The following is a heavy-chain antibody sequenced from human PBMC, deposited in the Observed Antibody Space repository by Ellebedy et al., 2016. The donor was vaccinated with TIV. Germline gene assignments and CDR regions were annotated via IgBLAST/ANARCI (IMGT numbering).Heavy chain of an antibody. V-gene: IGHV3-7*01. D-gene: IGHD2-2*01. CDR2: IKQDGSEK. J-gene: IGHJ6*03. Sequence: GGSLRLXXAASGFTFSSYWMSWVRQAPGKGLEWVANIKQDGSEKYYVDSVKGRFTISRDNAKNSLYLQMNSLRVEDTAVYYCARDGSGDQLLYYYYYYMDVWGKGTTVTVSS. CDR3: ARDGSGDQLLYYYYYYMDV. CDR1: GFTFSSYW.